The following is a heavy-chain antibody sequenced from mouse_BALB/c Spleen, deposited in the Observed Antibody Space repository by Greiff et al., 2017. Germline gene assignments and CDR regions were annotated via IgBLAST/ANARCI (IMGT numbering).Heavy chain of an antibody. CDR3: ARTYYGNYERDWFAY. D-gene: IGHD2-1*01. CDR1: GFTFSDYY. V-gene: IGHV5-4*02. Sequence: EVKVVESGGGLVKPGGSLKLSCAASGFTFSDYYMYWVRQTPEKRLEWVATISDGGSYTYYPDSVKGRFTISRDNAKNNLYLQMSSLKSEDTAMYYCARTYYGNYERDWFAYWGQGTLVTVSA. CDR2: ISDGGSYT. J-gene: IGHJ3*01.